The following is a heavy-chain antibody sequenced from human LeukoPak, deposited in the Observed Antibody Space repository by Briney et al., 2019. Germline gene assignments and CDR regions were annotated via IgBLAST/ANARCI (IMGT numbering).Heavy chain of an antibody. CDR1: GYSFTSYW. Sequence: GESLKISCKGSGYSFTSYWIGWVRQMPGKGLEWMGIIYPGDSDTRYSPSFQGRVTISADKSISTAYLQWSSLKASDTAMYYCARHLTDSSGYDDYWGQGTLVTVSS. CDR3: ARHLTDSSGYDDY. V-gene: IGHV5-51*01. CDR2: IYPGDSDT. D-gene: IGHD3-22*01. J-gene: IGHJ4*02.